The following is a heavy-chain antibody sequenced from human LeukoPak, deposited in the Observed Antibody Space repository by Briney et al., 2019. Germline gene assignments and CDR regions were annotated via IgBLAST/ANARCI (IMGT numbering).Heavy chain of an antibody. V-gene: IGHV3-48*04. CDR1: GFTFSSYS. CDR3: ARGASMVRGVITYNWFDP. Sequence: GGSLRLSCAASGFTFSSYSMNWVRQAPGKGLEWVSYISSSSSTIYYADSVRGRFTISRDNAKNSLYLQMNSLRAEDTAVYYCARGASMVRGVITYNWFDPWGQGTLVTVSS. CDR2: ISSSSSTI. D-gene: IGHD3-10*01. J-gene: IGHJ5*02.